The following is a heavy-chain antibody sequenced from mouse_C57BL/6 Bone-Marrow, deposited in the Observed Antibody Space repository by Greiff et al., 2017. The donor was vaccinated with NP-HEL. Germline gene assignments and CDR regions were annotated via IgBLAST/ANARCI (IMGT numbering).Heavy chain of an antibody. CDR2: IYPGSGNT. CDR1: GYTFTDYY. D-gene: IGHD1-1*01. V-gene: IGHV1-76*01. J-gene: IGHJ4*01. CDR3: ASYYGSSSHAMDY. Sequence: QVQLQQSGAELVRPGASVKLSCKASGYTFTDYYINWVKQRPGQGLEWIARIYPGSGNTYYNEKFKGKATLTAEKSSSTAYMQLSSLTSEDSAVYFCASYYGSSSHAMDYWGQGTSVTVSS.